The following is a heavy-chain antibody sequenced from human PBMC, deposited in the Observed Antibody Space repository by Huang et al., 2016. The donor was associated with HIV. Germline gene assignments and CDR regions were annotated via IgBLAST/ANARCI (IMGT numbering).Heavy chain of an antibody. CDR2: ISSSSSYI. V-gene: IGHV3-21*01. CDR1: GFTFISYS. Sequence: EVQLVESGGGLVKPGGSLRLSCAASGFTFISYSMNWVRQAPGKGLEWVSSISSSSSYIYYADSVKGRFTISRDNAKNSLDLQMNSLRAEDTAVYYCARALPRGMVIDYWGQGTLVTVSS. J-gene: IGHJ4*02. D-gene: IGHD2-8*01. CDR3: ARALPRGMVIDY.